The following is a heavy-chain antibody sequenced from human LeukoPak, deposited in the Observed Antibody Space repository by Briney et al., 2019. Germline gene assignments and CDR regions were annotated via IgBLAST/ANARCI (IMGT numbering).Heavy chain of an antibody. V-gene: IGHV4-39*01. Sequence: SETLSLTCTVSGGSISSYYWGWIRQPPGKGLEWIGSIYYSGSTYYNPSLKSRVTISVDTSKNQFSLKLSSVTAADTAVYYCARHTSSSWHNTRCYWFDPWGQGTLVTVSS. D-gene: IGHD6-13*01. CDR3: ARHTSSSWHNTRCYWFDP. CDR1: GGSISSYY. J-gene: IGHJ5*02. CDR2: IYYSGST.